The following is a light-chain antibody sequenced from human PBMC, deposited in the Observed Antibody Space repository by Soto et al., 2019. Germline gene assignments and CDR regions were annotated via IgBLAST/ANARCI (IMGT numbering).Light chain of an antibody. Sequence: DIEMTQSPSTLSASVGDRVTVTCRASQSIGNLLAWYQQKPGKAPNLLISDASNLESGVPSRFSGSGSETEFTLTITSLQPEDFATYYCQQYKNYSPSTFFQGTKLDI. V-gene: IGKV1-5*01. CDR1: QSIGNL. CDR3: QQYKNYSPST. CDR2: DAS. J-gene: IGKJ2*01.